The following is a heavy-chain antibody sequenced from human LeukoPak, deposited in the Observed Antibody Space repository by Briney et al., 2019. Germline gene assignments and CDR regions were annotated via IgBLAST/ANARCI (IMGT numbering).Heavy chain of an antibody. J-gene: IGHJ3*02. D-gene: IGHD2-15*01. V-gene: IGHV3-23*01. Sequence: QPGGSLRLSCAASGFTFSSYAMSWVRQAPGKGLEWVSAISGSGGSTYYADSVKGRFTISRDTSKNTLYLQMNSLRAEDTAVYYCAKDSRVVVAATDAFDIWGQGTMVTVSS. CDR1: GFTFSSYA. CDR3: AKDSRVVVAATDAFDI. CDR2: ISGSGGST.